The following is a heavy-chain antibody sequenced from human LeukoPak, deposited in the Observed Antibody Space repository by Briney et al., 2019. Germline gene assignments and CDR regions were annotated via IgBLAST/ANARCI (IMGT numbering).Heavy chain of an antibody. CDR1: GGTFSSYA. Sequence: SVKVFCKASGGTFSSYAISWVRQAPGQGLEWKGGIIPIFGTANYAQKFQGRVTITADESTSTAYMELSSLRSEDTAVYYCARGSPLLSHYYGMHVWGKGTTVTVSS. D-gene: IGHD2-8*02. V-gene: IGHV1-69*01. CDR2: IIPIFGTA. CDR3: ARGSPLLSHYYGMHV. J-gene: IGHJ6*04.